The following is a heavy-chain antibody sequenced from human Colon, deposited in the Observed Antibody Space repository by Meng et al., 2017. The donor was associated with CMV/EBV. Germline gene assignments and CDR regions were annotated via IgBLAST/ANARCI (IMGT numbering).Heavy chain of an antibody. V-gene: IGHV1-18*01. D-gene: IGHD2-2*01. CDR2: ISAYNGNT. CDR3: ARDYGLQRYCSSTSCYRIARNFDY. Sequence: ISWVRQAPGQGLEWMGWISAYNGNTNYAQKLQGRVTMTTDTSTSTAYMELRSLRSDDTAVYYCARDYGLQRYCSSTSCYRIARNFDYWGQGTLVTVSS. J-gene: IGHJ4*02.